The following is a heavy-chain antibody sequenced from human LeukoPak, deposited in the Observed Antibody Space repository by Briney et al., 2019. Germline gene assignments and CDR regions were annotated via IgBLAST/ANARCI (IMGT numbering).Heavy chain of an antibody. V-gene: IGHV3-9*01. CDR3: AKTVRGYSYGYPLDY. Sequence: GGSLRLSCAASGLTFDDYAMHWVRQAPGKGLEWVSGISWNSGSIGYADSVKGRFTISRDNAKNSLYLQMNSLRAEDTALYYCAKTVRGYSYGYPLDYWGQGTLVTVSS. CDR1: GLTFDDYA. J-gene: IGHJ4*02. CDR2: ISWNSGSI. D-gene: IGHD5-18*01.